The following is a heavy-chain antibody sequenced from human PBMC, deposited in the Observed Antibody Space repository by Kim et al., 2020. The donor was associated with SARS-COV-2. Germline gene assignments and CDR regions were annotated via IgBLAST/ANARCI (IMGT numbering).Heavy chain of an antibody. J-gene: IGHJ4*02. CDR3: ARDPSRRYYFDY. D-gene: IGHD6-13*01. Sequence: YYADSVKGRFTISRDNAKNSLYLQMNSLRAEDTAVYYCARDPSRRYYFDYWGQGTLVTVSS. V-gene: IGHV3-21*01.